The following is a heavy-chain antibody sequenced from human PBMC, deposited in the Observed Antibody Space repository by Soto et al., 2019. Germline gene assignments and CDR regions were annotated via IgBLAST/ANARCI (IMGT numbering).Heavy chain of an antibody. CDR3: ARDRGITDTAMDFDY. D-gene: IGHD5-18*01. V-gene: IGHV1-69*01. J-gene: IGHJ4*02. Sequence: QVQLVQSGAEVKKRGSSVKVSCKASGGTFSSYAISWVRQAPGQGLEWMGGIIPMFGTANYAQKFQGRVTITADESTSTAYMELSSLRSEDTAVYYCARDRGITDTAMDFDYWGQGTLVTVSS. CDR1: GGTFSSYA. CDR2: IIPMFGTA.